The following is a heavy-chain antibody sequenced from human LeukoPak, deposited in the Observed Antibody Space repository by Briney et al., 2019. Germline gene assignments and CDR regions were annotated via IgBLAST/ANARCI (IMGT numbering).Heavy chain of an antibody. D-gene: IGHD3-3*01. CDR1: GYTFTRYG. CDR2: ISAYNGNT. CDR3: ARDYDFWSGYRGPYYYYGMDV. J-gene: IGHJ6*02. Sequence: ASVKVSCKASGYTFTRYGISWVRQAPGQGLEWMGWISAYNGNTNYAQKLQGRVTMTTDTSTSTAYMELRSLRSDDTAVYYCARDYDFWSGYRGPYYYYGMDVWGQGTTVTVSS. V-gene: IGHV1-18*01.